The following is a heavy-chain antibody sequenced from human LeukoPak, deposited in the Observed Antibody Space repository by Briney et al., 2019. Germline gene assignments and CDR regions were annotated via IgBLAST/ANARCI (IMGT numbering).Heavy chain of an antibody. CDR2: IIPIFGTA. CDR1: GGTFSSYA. D-gene: IGHD5-18*01. Sequence: SVKVSCKASGGTFSSYAISWVRQAPGQGLGWMGGIIPIFGTANYAQKFQGRVTITADESTSSAYMELSSLRSEDTAVYYCARRGYSYGFFDYWGQGTLVTVSS. J-gene: IGHJ4*02. V-gene: IGHV1-69*13. CDR3: ARRGYSYGFFDY.